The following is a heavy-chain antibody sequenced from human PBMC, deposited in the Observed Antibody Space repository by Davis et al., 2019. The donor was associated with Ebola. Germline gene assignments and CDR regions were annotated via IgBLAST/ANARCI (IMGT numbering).Heavy chain of an antibody. J-gene: IGHJ3*02. Sequence: ASVKVSCKASGYTFTSYGISWVRQAPGQGLEWMGWISAYNGNTNYAQKLQGRVTMTTDTSTSTAYMELRSLRSDDTAVYYCATDFGGSYPLDAFDIWGQGTMVTVSS. CDR3: ATDFGGSYPLDAFDI. CDR2: ISAYNGNT. CDR1: GYTFTSYG. D-gene: IGHD1-26*01. V-gene: IGHV1-18*01.